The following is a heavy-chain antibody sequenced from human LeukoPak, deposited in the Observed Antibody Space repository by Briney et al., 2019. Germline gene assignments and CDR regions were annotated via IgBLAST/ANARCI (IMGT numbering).Heavy chain of an antibody. D-gene: IGHD5-24*01. J-gene: IGHJ3*02. V-gene: IGHV1-24*01. Sequence: ASVKVSCKASGYTFTGYYMHWVRQAPGQGLEWMGGFDPEDGETIYAQKFQGRVTMTEDTSTDTAYMELSSLRSEDTAVYYCATAAFVEMATIPCAFDIWGQGTMVTVSS. CDR1: GYTFTGYY. CDR3: ATAAFVEMATIPCAFDI. CDR2: FDPEDGET.